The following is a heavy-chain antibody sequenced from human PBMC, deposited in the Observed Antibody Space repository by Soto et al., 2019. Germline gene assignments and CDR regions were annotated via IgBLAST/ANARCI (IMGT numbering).Heavy chain of an antibody. CDR3: ARGWGYDSTDYYYAY. V-gene: IGHV1-69*01. J-gene: IGHJ4*02. CDR1: GGSFNRHT. Sequence: QVQLVQSGAEVRKPGSSVRVSCKASGGSFNRHTISWVRQAPGQGLEWMGGSIPIFGTANHAQKCQGRVTIIADEYTSTVYMEWSSLRSDDTAIYYCARGWGYDSTDYYYAYWGQGTLVIVSS. CDR2: SIPIFGTA. D-gene: IGHD3-22*01.